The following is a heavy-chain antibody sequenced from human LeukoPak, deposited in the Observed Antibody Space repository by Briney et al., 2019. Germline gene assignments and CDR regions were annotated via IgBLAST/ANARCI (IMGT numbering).Heavy chain of an antibody. CDR3: AIGYSSSWSPRYFDY. J-gene: IGHJ4*02. V-gene: IGHV1-69*01. CDR2: IIPIFGTA. Sequence: EASVKLSCKASGGTFSSYAISWVRQAPGQGLEWMGGIIPIFGTANYAQKFQGRVTITADESTSTAYMELSSLRSEDTAVYYCAIGYSSSWSPRYFDYWGQGTLVTVSS. CDR1: GGTFSSYA. D-gene: IGHD6-13*01.